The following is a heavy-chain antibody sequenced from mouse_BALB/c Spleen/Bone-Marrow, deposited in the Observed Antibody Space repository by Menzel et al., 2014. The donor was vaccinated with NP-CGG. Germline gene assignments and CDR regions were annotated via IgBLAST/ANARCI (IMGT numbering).Heavy chain of an antibody. J-gene: IGHJ4*01. CDR2: IWGDGST. D-gene: IGHD2-10*02. V-gene: IGHV2-3*01. CDR1: GFSLTSYG. Sequence: VQLQQSGPGLVAPSQSLSITCTVSGFSLTSYGVSWVRQSPGKGLEWLGAIWGDGSTNYHSALISRLSISKDNSKSQLFLKLNSLQTDDTATYYCAKGEYAKRYYAMDYWGQGTSVTVSS. CDR3: AKGEYAKRYYAMDY.